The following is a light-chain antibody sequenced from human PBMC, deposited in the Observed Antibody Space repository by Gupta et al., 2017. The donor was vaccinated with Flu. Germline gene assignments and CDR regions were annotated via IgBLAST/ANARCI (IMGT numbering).Light chain of an antibody. J-gene: IGKJ1*01. Sequence: DIQMTQSPSSLSASVGDRITITCRASQSISSFLNWYQQKPGEAPKLLIYAASTLQSGVPSRFSGSGSGTDFTLTISSLKPEDFATYYCQQSYSTPPGTFGQGTKVEIK. CDR1: QSISSF. CDR2: AAS. CDR3: QQSYSTPPGT. V-gene: IGKV1-39*01.